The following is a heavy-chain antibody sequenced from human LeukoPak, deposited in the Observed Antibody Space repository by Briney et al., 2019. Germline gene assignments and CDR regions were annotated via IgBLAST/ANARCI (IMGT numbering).Heavy chain of an antibody. CDR3: AKDAGYYYYMDV. V-gene: IGHV3-30*02. CDR2: IRYDGSNT. J-gene: IGHJ6*03. CDR1: GFTFSSHW. D-gene: IGHD6-13*01. Sequence: GGSLRLSCVASGFTFSSHWMSWVRQAPGKGLGWGAFIRYDGSNTHYADSVKGRFSISRDNSKNTLYLQMNSLRVEDTAVYHCAKDAGYYYYMDVWGKGTTVTVSS.